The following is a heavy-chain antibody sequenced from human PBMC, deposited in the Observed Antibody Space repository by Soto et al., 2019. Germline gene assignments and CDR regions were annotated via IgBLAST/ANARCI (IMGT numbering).Heavy chain of an antibody. CDR2: INHSGRV. Sequence: SETLSLTCAVYGGSFSGHSWTWIRQSPGKGLEWIGDINHSGRVNYSPSLKSRVTISLDTSKNQFSLTLSAVTAADTAMYYCSTRAYDTNGYYRFDPWGQGTMVTVSS. D-gene: IGHD3-22*01. J-gene: IGHJ5*01. CDR3: STRAYDTNGYYRFDP. V-gene: IGHV4-34*01. CDR1: GGSFSGHS.